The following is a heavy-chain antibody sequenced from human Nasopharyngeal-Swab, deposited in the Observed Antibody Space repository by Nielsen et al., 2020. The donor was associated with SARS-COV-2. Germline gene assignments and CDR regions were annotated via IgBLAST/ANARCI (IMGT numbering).Heavy chain of an antibody. J-gene: IGHJ6*02. V-gene: IGHV3-33*01. CDR3: ASGYHYYYYYYDTDV. CDR1: GFTFSSYA. Sequence: GGSLRLSCAASGFTFSSYAMHWVRQAPGKGLEWVAVIWYDGSNKYYADSVKGRFTISRDNSKNTLYLQMNSLRAEDTAVYYCASGYHYYYYYYDTDVWGQGTTVTVSS. D-gene: IGHD5-18*01. CDR2: IWYDGSNK.